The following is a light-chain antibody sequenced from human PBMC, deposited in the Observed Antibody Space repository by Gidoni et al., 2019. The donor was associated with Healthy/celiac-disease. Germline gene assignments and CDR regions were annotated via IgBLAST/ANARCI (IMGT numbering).Light chain of an antibody. J-gene: IGKJ3*01. CDR2: AAS. V-gene: IGKV1-39*01. Sequence: DIQMTQSPSSLSASVGDRVTITCRASQSISSYLNWYQQKPGKAPKLPIYAASSLQSGVPSRFSGSGSGTDFTLTISSLQPEDFATYYCQQSYSTHGFTFXPXTKVDIK. CDR3: QQSYSTHGFT. CDR1: QSISSY.